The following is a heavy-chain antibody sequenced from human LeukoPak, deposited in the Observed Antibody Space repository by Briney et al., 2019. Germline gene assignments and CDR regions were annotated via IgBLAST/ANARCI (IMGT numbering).Heavy chain of an antibody. CDR2: INHSGST. J-gene: IGHJ4*02. D-gene: IGHD3-10*01. Sequence: SETLSLTCAVYGGSFSGYYWSWIRQPPGKGLEWIGQINHSGSTNYNPSLKSRVTISVDTSKNQFSLKLSSVTTADTAVYYCARGHYYGSGSYDYWGQGTLVTVSS. CDR1: GGSFSGYY. CDR3: ARGHYYGSGSYDY. V-gene: IGHV4-34*01.